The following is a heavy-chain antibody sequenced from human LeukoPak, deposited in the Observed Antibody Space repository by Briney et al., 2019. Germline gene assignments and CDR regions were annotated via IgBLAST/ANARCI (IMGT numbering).Heavy chain of an antibody. CDR1: GGPISNYY. D-gene: IGHD6-13*01. J-gene: IGHJ4*02. V-gene: IGHV4-4*08. CDR2: IYNGATT. CDR3: ARVTTAWYVVGY. Sequence: SETLSLTCDVSGGPISNYYWTWIRQPPGKGLEWLGFIYNGATTNYNPSQKSRVTISVDTSKNQFSLRLSSVTAADTAMYYCARVTTAWYVVGYWGQGTLVTVSS.